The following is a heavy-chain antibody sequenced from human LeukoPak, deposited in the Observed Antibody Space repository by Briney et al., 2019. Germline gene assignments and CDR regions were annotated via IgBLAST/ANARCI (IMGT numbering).Heavy chain of an antibody. CDR2: ISGSGGST. V-gene: IGHV3-23*01. CDR3: TNSDDYGDY. CDR1: GFTFSSYA. J-gene: IGHJ4*02. Sequence: GSLRLSCAASGFTFSSYAMSWVRQAPGKGLEWVSAISGSGGSTYYADSVKGRFTISRDDSKNTLYLHMTSLRAEDTAVYYCTNSDDYGDYWGQGTLVTVSS.